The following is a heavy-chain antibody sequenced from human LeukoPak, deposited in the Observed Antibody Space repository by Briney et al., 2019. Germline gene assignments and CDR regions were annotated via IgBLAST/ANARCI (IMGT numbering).Heavy chain of an antibody. CDR1: GFTFTDYY. CDR2: INPNSGDT. D-gene: IGHD5-18*01. CDR3: ARADTSLVNFYYFGMDV. V-gene: IGHV1-2*02. Sequence: ASVKVSCKASGFTFTDYYIHWVRQAPGQGLEWMGWINPNSGDTNYAQKFQGRVTMTRDTSIKTAYMELSRLRSGDTAVYYCARADTSLVNFYYFGMDVRGQGTTVTVSS. J-gene: IGHJ6*02.